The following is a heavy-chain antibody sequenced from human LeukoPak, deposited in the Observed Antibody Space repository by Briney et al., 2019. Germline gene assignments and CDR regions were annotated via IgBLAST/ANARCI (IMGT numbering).Heavy chain of an antibody. V-gene: IGHV3-53*01. J-gene: IGHJ3*02. Sequence: SXXMSWVRQAXGKGLEWVSVIYSGGSTYYADSVKGRFTISRDNSKNTLYLQMNSLRAEDTAVYYCARLVGTYYYGSGSYAPSDAFDIWGQGTMVTVSS. CDR2: IYSGGST. CDR1: SXX. D-gene: IGHD3-10*01. CDR3: ARLVGTYYYGSGSYAPSDAFDI.